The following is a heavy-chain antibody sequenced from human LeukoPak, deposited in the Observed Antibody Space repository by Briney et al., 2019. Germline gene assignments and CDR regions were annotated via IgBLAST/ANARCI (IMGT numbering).Heavy chain of an antibody. Sequence: GASVKVSCEASGYTFTNYDISWVRQAPGQGPEWMGWMNPNSGNTGYAQKLQGRVTMTRGTSITTAYLELSSLRSEDTAVYFCARSGFATDSHFDYWGQGTLVTVSS. CDR1: GYTFTNYD. V-gene: IGHV1-8*01. D-gene: IGHD1-26*01. CDR3: ARSGFATDSHFDY. J-gene: IGHJ4*02. CDR2: MNPNSGNT.